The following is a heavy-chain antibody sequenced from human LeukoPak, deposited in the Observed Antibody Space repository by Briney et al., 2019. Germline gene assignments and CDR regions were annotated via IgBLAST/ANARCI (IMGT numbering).Heavy chain of an antibody. D-gene: IGHD3-16*02. CDR1: GFTFSSYW. Sequence: GGSLRFSCAASGFTFSSYWMSWVRQAPGKGLEWVANIKQDGSEKYYVDSVKGRFTISRDNAKNSLYLQMNSLRAEDTAVYYCARDNRDWSTFGGVIVRPFFDYWGQGTLVTVSS. CDR3: ARDNRDWSTFGGVIVRPFFDY. V-gene: IGHV3-7*01. J-gene: IGHJ4*02. CDR2: IKQDGSEK.